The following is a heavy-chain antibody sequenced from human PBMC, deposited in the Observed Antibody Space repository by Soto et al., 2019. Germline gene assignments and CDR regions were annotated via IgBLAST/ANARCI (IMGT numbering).Heavy chain of an antibody. CDR2: ISSTTNYI. J-gene: IGHJ4*02. V-gene: IGHV3-21*06. Sequence: LRLSCAASGFTFTRYSMNWVRRAPGKGLEWVSSISSTTNYIYYGDSMKGRFTISRDNAKNSLYLEMNSLRAEDTAVYYCARESEDLTSNFDYWGQGTLVTVSS. CDR1: GFTFTRYS. CDR3: ARESEDLTSNFDY.